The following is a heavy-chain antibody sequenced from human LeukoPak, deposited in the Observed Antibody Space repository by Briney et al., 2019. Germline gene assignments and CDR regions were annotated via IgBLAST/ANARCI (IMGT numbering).Heavy chain of an antibody. J-gene: IGHJ4*02. D-gene: IGHD6-6*01. V-gene: IGHV3-30*03. CDR2: ISYDGSDK. CDR1: GFTFSSYG. Sequence: FSAASGFTFSSYGMHWVRQAPGKGLEWVAVISYDGSDKYYADSVKGRFTISRDNSKNTLYLQMNNLRAEDTAVYYCARAGIAARLDYWGQGTLVTVSS. CDR3: ARAGIAARLDY.